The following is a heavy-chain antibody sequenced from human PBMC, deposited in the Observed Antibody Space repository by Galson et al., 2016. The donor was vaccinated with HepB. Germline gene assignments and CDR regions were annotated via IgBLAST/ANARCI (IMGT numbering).Heavy chain of an antibody. V-gene: IGHV3-74*01. Sequence: SLRLSCAASGFNISNYWMHWVRQVPGKGLLWASRCNRDGSVRNYADSVKGRFNISRDNADYTLYLQMNSLTAEDTGVYYCARVTSRPGWFDPWGQGTLVTVSS. D-gene: IGHD6-6*01. CDR1: GFNISNYW. J-gene: IGHJ5*02. CDR2: CNRDGSVR. CDR3: ARVTSRPGWFDP.